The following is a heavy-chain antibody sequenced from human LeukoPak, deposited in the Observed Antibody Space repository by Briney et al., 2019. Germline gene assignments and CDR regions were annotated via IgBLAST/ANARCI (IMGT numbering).Heavy chain of an antibody. CDR2: INPSGGST. CDR1: GYTFTSYY. V-gene: IGHV1-46*01. Sequence: GASVKVSCKASGYTFTSYYMHWVRQAPGQGLEWMGIINPSGGSTSYAQKLQGRVTMTTDTSTSTAYMELRSLRSDDTAVYYCARPNSGSYSGDAFDIWGQGTMVTVSS. CDR3: ARPNSGSYSGDAFDI. D-gene: IGHD1-26*01. J-gene: IGHJ3*02.